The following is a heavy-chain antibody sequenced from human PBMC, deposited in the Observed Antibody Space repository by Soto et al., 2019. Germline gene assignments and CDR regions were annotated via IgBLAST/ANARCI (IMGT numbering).Heavy chain of an antibody. J-gene: IGHJ4*02. CDR2: ISYDGSNK. Sequence: QVQLVESGGGVVQPGRSLRLSCAASGFTFSSYGMHWVRQAPGKGLEWVAVISYDGSNKYYADSVKGRFTISRDNSKNTLYLQMNSLRAEDTAVYYCANHAIYDSSGKAGYWGQGTLFTVSS. CDR3: ANHAIYDSSGKAGY. CDR1: GFTFSSYG. V-gene: IGHV3-30*18. D-gene: IGHD3-22*01.